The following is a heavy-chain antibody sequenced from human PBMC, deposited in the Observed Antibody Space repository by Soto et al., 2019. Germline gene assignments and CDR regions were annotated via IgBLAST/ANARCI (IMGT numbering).Heavy chain of an antibody. Sequence: QLQLQESGPGLVKPSETLSLTCTVSGGSISSSTSYWAWIRQPPGKGLEWIGSINYSGSTYYSPSLKSRVTTSADTSKNQFSLKLSSVTAADTAVYYCARPVNYYYYYMDVWGKGTMVTVSS. CDR3: ARPVNYYYYYMDV. J-gene: IGHJ6*03. CDR1: GGSISSSTSY. CDR2: INYSGST. V-gene: IGHV4-39*01.